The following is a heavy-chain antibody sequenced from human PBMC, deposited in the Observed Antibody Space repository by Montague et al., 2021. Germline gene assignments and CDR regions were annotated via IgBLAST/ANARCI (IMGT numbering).Heavy chain of an antibody. CDR1: GGAISSFY. V-gene: IGHV4-59*01. Sequence: SETLSLTCTVSGGAISSFYWHWIRHSPGKGREWIGEIYYNGNTKYNPSLKSRVTMSVDTSKNQFSLRLSSVTVADTAVYYCAREWGAFDSWGQGTLVTVSS. CDR2: IYYNGNT. CDR3: AREWGAFDS. D-gene: IGHD3-16*01. J-gene: IGHJ4*02.